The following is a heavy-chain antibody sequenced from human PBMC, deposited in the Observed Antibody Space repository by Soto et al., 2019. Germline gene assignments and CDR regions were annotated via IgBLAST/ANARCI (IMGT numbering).Heavy chain of an antibody. CDR1: SGPFSGYY. Sequence: QVQLQQWGAGLLKPSETLSLTCAVSSGPFSGYYWSWIRQSPGKGLEWIGEISHSGSTNYNPSIKSRVTIAVDTAKNQFSLKLSSVTAAATAVYYCAISYITNDAFDIWGQGTLVTVSS. CDR3: AISYITNDAFDI. J-gene: IGHJ3*02. CDR2: ISHSGST. D-gene: IGHD1-1*01. V-gene: IGHV4-34*01.